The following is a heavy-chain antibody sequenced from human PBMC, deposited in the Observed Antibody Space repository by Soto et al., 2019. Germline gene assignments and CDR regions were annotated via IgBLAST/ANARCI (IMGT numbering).Heavy chain of an antibody. V-gene: IGHV4-59*01. CDR1: GGSIGSYY. Sequence: SETLSLTCTVSGGSIGSYYWSWIGQPPGKGLEWIGYIYYSGTTSYNPSLYSRVTMSVDRSKNQFSLKVNSVTAADTAVYYCAREAYCGSGDTVVAYWGKGTRVTVSS. D-gene: IGHD3-10*01. J-gene: IGHJ4*02. CDR3: AREAYCGSGDTVVAY. CDR2: IYYSGTT.